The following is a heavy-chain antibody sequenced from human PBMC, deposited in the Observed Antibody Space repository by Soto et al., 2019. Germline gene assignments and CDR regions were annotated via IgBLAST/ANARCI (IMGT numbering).Heavy chain of an antibody. CDR1: GFTVISVY. CDR3: GGGYWRFGESYYFDY. CDR2: ILSGGDT. V-gene: IGHV3-53*01. J-gene: IGHJ4*02. Sequence: PVGSLRLSCAASGFTVISVYMSWFRQAPGRGLGWVSVILSGGDTYYADYVKCRFTGYRDNSQNTVYLQINRVGGEDAAKYYCGGGYWRFGESYYFDYWGQGSLVTVSS. D-gene: IGHD3-10*01.